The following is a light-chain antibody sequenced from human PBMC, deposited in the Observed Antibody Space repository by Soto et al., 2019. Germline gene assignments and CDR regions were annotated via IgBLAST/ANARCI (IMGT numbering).Light chain of an antibody. CDR2: EVT. V-gene: IGLV2-8*01. CDR3: SSYAGSNNYVV. J-gene: IGLJ2*01. CDR1: SSDVGGYDY. Sequence: QSVLTQPPSASGSPGQSVTISCTGTSSDVGGYDYVSWYQQHPGKAPKLMIYEVTIRPSGVSDRFSGSKSGNTASLTVSGLQAEDEADYYCSSYAGSNNYVVFGGGTKLTVL.